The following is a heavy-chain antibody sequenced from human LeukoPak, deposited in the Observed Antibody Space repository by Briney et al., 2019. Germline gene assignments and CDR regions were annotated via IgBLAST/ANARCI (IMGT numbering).Heavy chain of an antibody. CDR1: GFTFSSYA. CDR3: ARDSGGSGSYYRY. D-gene: IGHD3-10*01. V-gene: IGHV3-7*01. Sequence: GGSLRLSCAASGFTFSSYAMSWVRQAPGKGLEWVANIKQDGSEKYYVDSVKGRFTISRDNAKNSLYLQMNSLRAEDTAVYYCARDSGGSGSYYRYWGQGTLVTVSS. J-gene: IGHJ4*02. CDR2: IKQDGSEK.